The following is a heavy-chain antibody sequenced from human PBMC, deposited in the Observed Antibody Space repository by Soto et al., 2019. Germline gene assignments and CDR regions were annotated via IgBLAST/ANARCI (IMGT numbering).Heavy chain of an antibody. J-gene: IGHJ4*02. Sequence: QVQLVQSGAEVKKPGSSVKVSCKASGGTFSSYAISWVRQAPGQGLEWMGGIIPIFGTANYAQKFQGRVTXXAXEXXSTAYMERSSLRSEDTAVYYCARTHTGMVPQPFDYWGQGTLVTVSS. CDR1: GGTFSSYA. V-gene: IGHV1-69*12. CDR2: IIPIFGTA. D-gene: IGHD5-18*01. CDR3: ARTHTGMVPQPFDY.